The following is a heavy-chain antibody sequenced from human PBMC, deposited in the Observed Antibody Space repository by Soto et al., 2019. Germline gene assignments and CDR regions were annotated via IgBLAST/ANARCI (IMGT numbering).Heavy chain of an antibody. CDR1: GGTFSSYA. J-gene: IGHJ6*02. D-gene: IGHD3-3*01. CDR3: ARAARITIFGVVITPYYYYGMDV. V-gene: IGHV1-69*13. Sequence: SVKVSCKASGGTFSSYAISWVRQAPGQRLEWMGGIIPIFGTANYAQKFQGRVTITADESTSTAYMELSSLRSEDTAVYYCARAARITIFGVVITPYYYYGMDVWGQGTTVTVSS. CDR2: IIPIFGTA.